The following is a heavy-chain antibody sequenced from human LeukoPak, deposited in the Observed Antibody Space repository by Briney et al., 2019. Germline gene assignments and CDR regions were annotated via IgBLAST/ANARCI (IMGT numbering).Heavy chain of an antibody. D-gene: IGHD3-22*01. Sequence: PGGSLRLSCVASGFTLSTNYMSWVRQAPGKGPEWLSVLYRGGTTYYAGSVKGRFTISRDDSKNTLYFQMNSLRAEDTAVYYCARDYYYDESGQPVRLDYWGQGTLVTVSS. V-gene: IGHV3-66*01. CDR2: LYRGGTT. J-gene: IGHJ4*02. CDR1: GFTLSTNY. CDR3: ARDYYYDESGQPVRLDY.